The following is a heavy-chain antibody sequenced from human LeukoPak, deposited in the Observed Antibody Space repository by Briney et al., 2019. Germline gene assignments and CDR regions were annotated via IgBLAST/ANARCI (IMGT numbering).Heavy chain of an antibody. J-gene: IGHJ4*02. Sequence: GESLRLSCAASGFSFSSYVMSWVRQAPGKGLEWVSAVGGSGGSTYYADSVKGRFTISRDISKNTLYLQMNSLRAEDTAVYYCAKVLWFGGKYFDYWGQGTLVTVSS. V-gene: IGHV3-23*01. CDR3: AKVLWFGGKYFDY. CDR2: VGGSGGST. D-gene: IGHD3-10*01. CDR1: GFSFSSYV.